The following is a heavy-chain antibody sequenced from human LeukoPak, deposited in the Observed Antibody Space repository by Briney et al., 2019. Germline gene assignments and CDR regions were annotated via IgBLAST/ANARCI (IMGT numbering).Heavy chain of an antibody. Sequence: GGSLRLSCVVSGFTVSGNYMTWVRQAPGKGLEWVSVIYSGGGTYYADSVKGRFTISRDNSKNTLYLQMNSLRAEDTAIYYCAKFWRESWGQGTLVTVSS. D-gene: IGHD3-10*01. V-gene: IGHV3-66*01. J-gene: IGHJ1*01. CDR1: GFTVSGNY. CDR2: IYSGGGT. CDR3: AKFWRES.